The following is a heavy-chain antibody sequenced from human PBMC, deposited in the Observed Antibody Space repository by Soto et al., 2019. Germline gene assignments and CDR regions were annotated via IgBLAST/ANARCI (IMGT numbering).Heavy chain of an antibody. Sequence: QVQLVQSGAEVKKPGASVKVSCKASGYTFTSYYMHWVRQAPGQGLEWMGIINPSGGSTSYAQKFQGRVTMTRDTSTSTVYMELSSLRSEDTAVYYCAREGYSSSWYAHLYYYGMDVWGQGTTVTVSS. J-gene: IGHJ6*02. CDR2: INPSGGST. CDR1: GYTFTSYY. D-gene: IGHD6-13*01. CDR3: AREGYSSSWYAHLYYYGMDV. V-gene: IGHV1-46*01.